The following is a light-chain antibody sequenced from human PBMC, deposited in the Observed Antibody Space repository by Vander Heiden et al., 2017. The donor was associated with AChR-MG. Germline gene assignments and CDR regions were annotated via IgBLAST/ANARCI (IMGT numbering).Light chain of an antibody. V-gene: IGKV3-11*01. CDR3: QQGSNWPRA. CDR2: EAS. CDR1: QSVSVY. J-gene: IGKJ1*01. Sequence: ELVLTQSPTTLSLSPGERATLSCRASQSVSVYLAWYQQKPGQAPRLLIYEASKRATGIPARFSASGSGTDFTLTISSLEPEDFAVYYCQQGSNWPRAFGQGTKVEIK.